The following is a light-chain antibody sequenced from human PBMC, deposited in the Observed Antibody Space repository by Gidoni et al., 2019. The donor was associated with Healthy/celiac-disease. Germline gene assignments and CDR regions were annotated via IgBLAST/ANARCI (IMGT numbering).Light chain of an antibody. V-gene: IGLV2-23*01. J-gene: IGLJ1*01. CDR2: ERS. Sequence: QSARPQPAPLSGPPGQSITITCTGTSGDVGRYNLVAWYQQHPGQDPNLMIYERSKRPSGVSTRFSGSKSGNTASLTISGLHAEDEADYYCCSYAGSSTLYVFGTGTKVTVL. CDR3: CSYAGSSTLYV. CDR1: SGDVGRYNL.